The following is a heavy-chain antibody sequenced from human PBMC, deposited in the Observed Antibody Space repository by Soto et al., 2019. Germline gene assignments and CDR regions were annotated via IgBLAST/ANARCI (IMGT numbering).Heavy chain of an antibody. CDR2: INHSGST. CDR1: GDSITSGGYY. CDR3: ARGPSYYDILTGYYQTQPFDY. V-gene: IGHV4-34*01. J-gene: IGHJ4*02. D-gene: IGHD3-9*01. Sequence: SETLSLTCTVTGDSITSGGYYWSWIRQHPGKGLEWIGEINHSGSTNYNPSLKSRVTISVDTSKNQFSLKLSSVTAADTAVYYCARGPSYYDILTGYYQTQPFDYWGQGTLVTVSS.